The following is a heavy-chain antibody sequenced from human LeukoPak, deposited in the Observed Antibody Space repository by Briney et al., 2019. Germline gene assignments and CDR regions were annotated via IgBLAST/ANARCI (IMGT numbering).Heavy chain of an antibody. CDR3: AKARVTTGYYMQVDY. V-gene: IGHV3-23*01. D-gene: IGHD3-9*01. CDR2: ISASGTA. CDR1: GFTFSIYA. J-gene: IGHJ4*02. Sequence: GGSLRLSCAASGFTFSIYAMTWVRPPPGKGLEWVSVISASGTAHYADSMRGRFTISRDNSMNTVYLQLSSLRPEDTDVYDCAKARVTTGYYMQVDYWGLGTLVTVSS.